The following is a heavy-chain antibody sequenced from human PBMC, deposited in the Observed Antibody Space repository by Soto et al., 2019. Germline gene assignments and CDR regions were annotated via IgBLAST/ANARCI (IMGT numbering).Heavy chain of an antibody. CDR2: IYYSGST. J-gene: IGHJ4*02. D-gene: IGHD3-22*01. V-gene: IGHV4-31*03. CDR1: GGSISSGGYY. CDR3: ARDYYDSSGYYPQGIFDY. Sequence: PSETLSLTCTVSGGSISSGGYYWSWIRQHPGKGLEWIGYIYYSGSTYYNPSLKSRVTISVDTSKNQFSLKLSSVTAADTAVYYCARDYYDSSGYYPQGIFDYWGQGTLVNVSS.